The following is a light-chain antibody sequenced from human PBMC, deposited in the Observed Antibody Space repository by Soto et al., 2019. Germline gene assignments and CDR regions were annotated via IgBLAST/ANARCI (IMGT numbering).Light chain of an antibody. CDR1: QSVLYSSNNKNY. J-gene: IGKJ1*01. CDR3: QQYYSTPRT. Sequence: DIVMTQSPDSLSLSLLYSSTINCKSSQSVLYSSNNKNYLAWYQQKPGQPPKLLIYWASTRESGVPDRFSGSGSGTDFTLTISSLQAEDVAVYYCQQYYSTPRTFGQGTKV. V-gene: IGKV4-1*01. CDR2: WAS.